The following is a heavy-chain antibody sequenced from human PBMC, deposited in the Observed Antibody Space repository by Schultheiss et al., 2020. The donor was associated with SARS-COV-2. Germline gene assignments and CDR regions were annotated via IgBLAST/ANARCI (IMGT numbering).Heavy chain of an antibody. V-gene: IGHV4-59*12. Sequence: SETLSLTCTVSGGSISSYYWSWIRQPPGKGLEWIGYIYYSGSTYYNPSLKSLVTISVDTSKNQFSLKLSSVTAADTAVYYCARGGGSYARWGQGTLVTVSS. CDR3: ARGGGSYAR. J-gene: IGHJ4*02. CDR1: GGSISSYY. CDR2: IYYSGST. D-gene: IGHD1-26*01.